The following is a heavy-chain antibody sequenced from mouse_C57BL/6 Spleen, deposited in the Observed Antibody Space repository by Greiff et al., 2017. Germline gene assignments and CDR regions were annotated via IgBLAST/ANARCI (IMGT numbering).Heavy chain of an antibody. CDR2: IWRGGST. D-gene: IGHD2-2*01. CDR1: GFSLTSYG. V-gene: IGHV2-5*01. CDR3: AKKDYGYHLGRY. J-gene: IGHJ4*01. Sequence: QVQLKESGPGLVQPSQSLSITCTVSGFSLTSYGVHWVRQSPGQGLEWLGVIWRGGSTDYNAAFMSRLSITKANSKSQVFFKMNSLQADDTAIYYCAKKDYGYHLGRYWGQGTSVTVSS.